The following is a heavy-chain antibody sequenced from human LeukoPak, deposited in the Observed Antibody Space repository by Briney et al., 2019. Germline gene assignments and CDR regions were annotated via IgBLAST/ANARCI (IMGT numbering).Heavy chain of an antibody. CDR3: ARLGYCSSTSCYAAPHNWFDP. D-gene: IGHD2-2*01. Sequence: PSETLSLTCTVSGGSISSYYWSWIRQPPGKGLEWIGYIYYSGSTNYNPSLKSRVTISVDTSKNQFSLKLSSVTAADTAVYYCARLGYCSSTSCYAAPHNWFDPRGQGTLVTVSS. CDR1: GGSISSYY. CDR2: IYYSGST. J-gene: IGHJ5*02. V-gene: IGHV4-59*08.